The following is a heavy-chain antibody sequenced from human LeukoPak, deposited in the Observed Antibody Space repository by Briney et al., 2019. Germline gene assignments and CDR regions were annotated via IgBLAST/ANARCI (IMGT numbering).Heavy chain of an antibody. CDR1: GYYISSGYY. CDR2: IYHSGST. V-gene: IGHV4-38-2*02. J-gene: IGHJ4*02. D-gene: IGHD3-10*01. Sequence: SETLSLTCTVSGYYISSGYYWGWIRQPPGKGLEWIGGIYHSGSTYYNPSLKSRVTISVDTPKNQFSLKLSSVTAADTAVYYCARHLHRDYYGSGIIDYWGQGTLVTVSS. CDR3: ARHLHRDYYGSGIIDY.